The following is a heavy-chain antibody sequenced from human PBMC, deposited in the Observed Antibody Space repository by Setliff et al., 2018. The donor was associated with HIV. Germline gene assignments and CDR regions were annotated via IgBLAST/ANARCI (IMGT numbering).Heavy chain of an antibody. V-gene: IGHV4-59*11. CDR2: IHYSGSS. CDR1: GGSITGHY. J-gene: IGHJ4*02. CDR3: ARGGGFWSGQLDY. Sequence: PSETLSLTCTVSGGSITGHYWSWIRQPPGKGLEWIGYIHYSGSSNYNPSLKSRVTISVDTSKNQFSLRLSSVTAADTAVYYCARGGGFWSGQLDYWGQGTLVTVSS. D-gene: IGHD3-3*01.